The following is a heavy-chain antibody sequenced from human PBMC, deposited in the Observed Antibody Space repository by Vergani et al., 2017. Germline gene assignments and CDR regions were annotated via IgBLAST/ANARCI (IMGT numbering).Heavy chain of an antibody. J-gene: IGHJ4*02. CDR1: GGSISSGGYY. Sequence: QVQLQESGPGLVKPSETLSLTCTVSGGSISSGGYYWSWIRQPPGKGLEWIGEINHSGSTNYNPSLKSRVTISVDTSKNQFSLKLSSVTAADTAVYYCARGHAGIAAAGTIDYWGQGILVTVSS. D-gene: IGHD6-13*01. CDR3: ARGHAGIAAAGTIDY. CDR2: INHSGST. V-gene: IGHV4-39*07.